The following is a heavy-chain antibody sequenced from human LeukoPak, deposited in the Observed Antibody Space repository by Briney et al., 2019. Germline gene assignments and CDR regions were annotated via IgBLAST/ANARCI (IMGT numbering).Heavy chain of an antibody. J-gene: IGHJ4*02. D-gene: IGHD3-10*02. CDR2: ISSSGSTI. CDR1: GFTFSSYE. V-gene: IGHV3-48*03. Sequence: GGSLRLSCAASGFTFSSYEMNWVRQAPGKGLEWVSYISSSGSTIYYADSVKGRFTISRDNAKNSLYLQMNSLRAEDTAVYYCTRGSFTMIGYWGQGTLVTVSS. CDR3: TRGSFTMIGY.